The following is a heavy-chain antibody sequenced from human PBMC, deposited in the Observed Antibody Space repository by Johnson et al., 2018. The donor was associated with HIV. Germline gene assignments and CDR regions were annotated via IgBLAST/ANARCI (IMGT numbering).Heavy chain of an antibody. Sequence: QVQLVESGGGVVQPGRSLRLSCAASGFTFSNFGMHWVRQAPGKGLEWVAVIWYDGTYEFYADSVKGRFTISRDNSKNTLYLQLSSLRTEDTAVFYCARGGVVHDAFDMWGQGTMVTVSS. V-gene: IGHV3-33*01. CDR2: IWYDGTYE. J-gene: IGHJ3*02. CDR3: ARGGVVHDAFDM. D-gene: IGHD2-2*01. CDR1: GFTFSNFG.